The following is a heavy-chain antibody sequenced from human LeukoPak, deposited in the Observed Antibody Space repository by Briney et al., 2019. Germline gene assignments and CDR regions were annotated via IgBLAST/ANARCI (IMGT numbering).Heavy chain of an antibody. D-gene: IGHD3-3*01. Sequence: PSETLSLTCAVYGGSFSGYYWSWIRQPPGKGLEWIGEINHSGSTNYNPSLKSRVTISVDTSKNHFSLKLRSVTAADTAVYYCARVIMSSVYYYYMDVWGKGTTVTVSS. CDR3: ARVIMSSVYYYYMDV. V-gene: IGHV4-34*01. J-gene: IGHJ6*03. CDR1: GGSFSGYY. CDR2: INHSGST.